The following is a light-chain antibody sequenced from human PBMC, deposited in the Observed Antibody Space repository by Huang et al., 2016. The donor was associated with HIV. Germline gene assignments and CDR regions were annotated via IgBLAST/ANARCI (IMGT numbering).Light chain of an antibody. J-gene: IGKJ1*01. CDR2: AAS. CDR1: QAIRND. Sequence: AIQMTQSPSSLSASVGDRVTITCRASQAIRNDLGWYQQRPGTAPKLLIYAASELHSGVPLRFSCSGSGTDFTLTISSLQPEDFGTYYCLQDYSYPRTFGQGTKVKV. V-gene: IGKV1-6*01. CDR3: LQDYSYPRT.